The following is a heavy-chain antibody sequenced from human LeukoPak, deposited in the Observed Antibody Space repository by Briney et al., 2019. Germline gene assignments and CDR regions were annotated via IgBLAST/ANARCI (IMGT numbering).Heavy chain of an antibody. J-gene: IGHJ4*02. Sequence: SETLSLTCAVYGESFSGYYWSWIRQPPGKGLEWIGEINHSGSTNYNPSLKSRVTISVDTSKNQFSLKLSSVTAADTAVYYCARGRNGYSSSWYVNYWGQGTLVTVSS. CDR2: INHSGST. V-gene: IGHV4-34*01. CDR1: GESFSGYY. CDR3: ARGRNGYSSSWYVNY. D-gene: IGHD6-13*01.